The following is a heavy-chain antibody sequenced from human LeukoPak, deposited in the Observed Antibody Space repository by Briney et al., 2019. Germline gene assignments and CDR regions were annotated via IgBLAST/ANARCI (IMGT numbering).Heavy chain of an antibody. J-gene: IGHJ4*02. V-gene: IGHV4-34*01. Sequence: SETLSLTCAVYGGSFSGYYWSWIRQPPGKGLEWIGEINHSGSTNYNPSLKSRVTISVDTSKNQFSLKLSSVTAADTAVYYCARVSSLGSAVNWGRGTLVTVSS. CDR2: INHSGST. D-gene: IGHD6-25*01. CDR1: GGSFSGYY. CDR3: ARVSSLGSAVN.